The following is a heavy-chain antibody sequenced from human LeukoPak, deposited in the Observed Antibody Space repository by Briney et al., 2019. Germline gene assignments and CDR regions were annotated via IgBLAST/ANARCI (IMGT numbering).Heavy chain of an antibody. Sequence: GGSLRLSCAASGFTFSSYAMSWVRQVPGKRLEWVSAISSGAGTTGYADSVKGRFTISRVNSKSTIYLEMNSLRAEDTAIYCCAKDLEQSYSGWSTSYDAWGQGTLVTVSS. CDR1: GFTFSSYA. CDR2: ISSGAGTT. D-gene: IGHD6-19*01. J-gene: IGHJ5*02. CDR3: AKDLEQSYSGWSTSYDA. V-gene: IGHV3-23*01.